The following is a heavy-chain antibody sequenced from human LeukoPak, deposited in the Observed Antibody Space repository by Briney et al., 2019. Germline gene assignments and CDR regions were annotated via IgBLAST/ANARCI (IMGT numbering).Heavy chain of an antibody. D-gene: IGHD5-18*01. J-gene: IGHJ4*02. CDR2: IWYDGSNK. CDR3: ATGQSGYSYGYVFDY. V-gene: IGHV3-30*02. CDR1: GVTFSIYV. Sequence: PGGSLRLSCAAPGVTFSIYVMRWVRQAPGKGLGWGAFIWYDGSNKYYADSVRGGFTISRDNSKSTLYLQMNSLRAEDTAVYYCATGQSGYSYGYVFDYWGQGTLVTVSS.